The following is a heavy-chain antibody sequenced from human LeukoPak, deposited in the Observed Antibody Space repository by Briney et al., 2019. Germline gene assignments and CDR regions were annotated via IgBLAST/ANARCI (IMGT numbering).Heavy chain of an antibody. Sequence: GRSLSLSCAASGFTFSSYAMSWVRQAPGKGLEWVSAISGSGGSTYYADSVKGRFTISRDNSKNTLYLQMNSLRAEDTAVYYCAGSVAGPLNWFDPWGQGTLVTVSS. D-gene: IGHD6-19*01. CDR3: AGSVAGPLNWFDP. V-gene: IGHV3-23*01. J-gene: IGHJ5*02. CDR2: ISGSGGST. CDR1: GFTFSSYA.